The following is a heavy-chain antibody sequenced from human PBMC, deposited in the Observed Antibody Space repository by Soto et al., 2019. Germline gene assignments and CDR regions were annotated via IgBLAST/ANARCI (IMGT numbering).Heavy chain of an antibody. V-gene: IGHV4-30-4*01. CDR1: GNSISSVDYF. J-gene: IGHJ5*01. D-gene: IGHD2-15*01. Sequence: SETLSLTCSVSGNSISSVDYFWAWIRQPPGQALEYIGYIYKSATTYYNPSFESRVAISLDTSKSQFSLNVTSVTAADTAVYFCARGRYCLTGRCFPNWFDSWGQGTLVTVSS. CDR2: IYKSATT. CDR3: ARGRYCLTGRCFPNWFDS.